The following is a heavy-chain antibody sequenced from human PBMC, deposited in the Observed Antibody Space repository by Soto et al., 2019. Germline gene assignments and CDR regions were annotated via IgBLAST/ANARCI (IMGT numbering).Heavy chain of an antibody. Sequence: PGESLKISCKGSGYSLTSYWIGWVRQMPGKGLEWMGIIYPGDSDTRYSPSFQGQVTISADKSISTAYLQWSSLKASDTAMYYCARPSCYYYYGMDVWCQGTTVTVSS. CDR2: IYPGDSDT. CDR3: ARPSCYYYYGMDV. V-gene: IGHV5-51*01. CDR1: GYSLTSYW. J-gene: IGHJ6*02.